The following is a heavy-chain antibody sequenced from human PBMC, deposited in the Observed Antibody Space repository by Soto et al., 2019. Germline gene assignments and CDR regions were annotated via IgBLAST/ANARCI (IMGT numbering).Heavy chain of an antibody. V-gene: IGHV3-9*01. CDR2: ISWNSGSI. D-gene: IGHD5-18*01. CDR3: AKDGGYSFRYYGMDV. CDR1: GFTFDDYA. J-gene: IGHJ6*02. Sequence: PGGSLRLSCAASGFTFDDYAMHWVRQAPGKGLEWVSGISWNSGSIGYADSVKGRFTISRDNAKNSLYLQMNSLRAEDTALYYCAKDGGYSFRYYGMDVWGQGTTVTVS.